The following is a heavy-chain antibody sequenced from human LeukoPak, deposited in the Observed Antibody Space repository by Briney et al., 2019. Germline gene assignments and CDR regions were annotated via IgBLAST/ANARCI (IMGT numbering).Heavy chain of an antibody. J-gene: IGHJ4*02. D-gene: IGHD3-16*02. Sequence: PGGSLRLSCAASGFTFSAYWMHWVRQAPGKGLVWVSRMNSDGSTTNYADSVKGRFTISRDNARNTLYLQMNSLRVEDTAVNYCARDYDYFWGSYRYPFDYWGQGTLVTVSS. V-gene: IGHV3-74*01. CDR3: ARDYDYFWGSYRYPFDY. CDR1: GFTFSAYW. CDR2: MNSDGSTT.